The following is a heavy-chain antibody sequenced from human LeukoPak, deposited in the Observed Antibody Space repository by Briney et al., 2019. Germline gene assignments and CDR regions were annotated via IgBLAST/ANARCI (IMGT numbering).Heavy chain of an antibody. D-gene: IGHD1-26*01. CDR1: GGSISSYY. CDR3: SRESGPYCPFGH. J-gene: IGHJ5*02. CDR2: IYYSGST. V-gene: IGHV4-59*01. Sequence: SETLSLTCTVSGGSISSYYWSWIRQPPGKGLEWIGYIYYSGSTNYNPSLKSRVTMSVDTSKNQFSLKQSSVTAADTAVYYCSRESGPYCPFGHWGQGTLVAVTS.